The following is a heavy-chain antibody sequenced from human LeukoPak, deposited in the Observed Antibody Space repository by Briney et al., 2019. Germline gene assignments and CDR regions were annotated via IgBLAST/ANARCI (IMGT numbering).Heavy chain of an antibody. J-gene: IGHJ3*02. CDR3: ARDQRLNSRAFDI. D-gene: IGHD4-23*01. Sequence: ASVKVSCKASGYTFTSYGISWVRQAPGQGLEWMGWISAYNGYTNYAQKLQGRVTITTDTSTSTAYMELRSLRSDDTAVYYCARDQRLNSRAFDIWGQGTMVTVSS. V-gene: IGHV1-18*01. CDR1: GYTFTSYG. CDR2: ISAYNGYT.